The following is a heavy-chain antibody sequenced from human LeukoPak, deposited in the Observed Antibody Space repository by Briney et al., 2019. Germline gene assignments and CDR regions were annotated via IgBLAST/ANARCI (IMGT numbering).Heavy chain of an antibody. J-gene: IGHJ5*02. D-gene: IGHD2-15*01. Sequence: SETLSLTCAVYGGSFSGYYGSWIRQPPGKGLEWIGEINHSVSTNYNPSLKSRVTISVDTSKNQFSLKLSSVTGADTAVYYCARRRRPDIVLVVAATPYNWFAPCGQGTLVTVSS. CDR3: ARRRRPDIVLVVAATPYNWFAP. CDR1: GGSFSGYY. V-gene: IGHV4-34*01. CDR2: INHSVST.